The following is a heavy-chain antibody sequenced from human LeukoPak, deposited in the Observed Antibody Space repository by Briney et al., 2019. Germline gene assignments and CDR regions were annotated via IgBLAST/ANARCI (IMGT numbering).Heavy chain of an antibody. CDR3: ARDSRYCSSTSCPSDY. D-gene: IGHD2-2*01. V-gene: IGHV3-21*01. Sequence: GGSLRLSCAASGLTFSSYSMNWVRQAPGKGLEWVSSISSSSSYIYYADSVKGRFTISRDNSKNTLYLQMNSLRAEDTAVYYCARDSRYCSSTSCPSDYWGQGTLVTVSS. CDR1: GLTFSSYS. J-gene: IGHJ4*02. CDR2: ISSSSSYI.